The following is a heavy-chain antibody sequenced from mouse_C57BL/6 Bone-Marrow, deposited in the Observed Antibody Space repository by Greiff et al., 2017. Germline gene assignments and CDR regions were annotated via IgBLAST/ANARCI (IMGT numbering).Heavy chain of an antibody. CDR3: ARVDLLLVLYYAMDY. D-gene: IGHD2-1*01. CDR2: IDPSDSYT. V-gene: IGHV1-50*01. J-gene: IGHJ4*01. Sequence: QVQLKQPGAELVKPGASVKLSCKASGYTFTSYWMQWVKQRPGQGLEWIGEIDPSDSYTNYNQKFKGKATLTVDTSSSTAYMQLSSLTSEDSAVYYCARVDLLLVLYYAMDYWGQGTSVTVSS. CDR1: GYTFTSYW.